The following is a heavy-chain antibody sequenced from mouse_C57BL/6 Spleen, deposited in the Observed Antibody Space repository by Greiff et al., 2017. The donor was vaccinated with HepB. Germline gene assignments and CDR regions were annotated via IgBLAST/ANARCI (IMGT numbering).Heavy chain of an antibody. Sequence: VQLQQPGAELVKPGASVKLSCKASGYTFTSYWMHWVKQRPGQGLEWIGMIHPNSGSTNYNEKFKSKATLTVDKSSSTAYMQLSSLTSEDSAVYYCARGGYYGSSSNYFDYWGQGTTITVSS. CDR2: IHPNSGST. D-gene: IGHD1-1*01. CDR3: ARGGYYGSSSNYFDY. CDR1: GYTFTSYW. V-gene: IGHV1-64*01. J-gene: IGHJ2*01.